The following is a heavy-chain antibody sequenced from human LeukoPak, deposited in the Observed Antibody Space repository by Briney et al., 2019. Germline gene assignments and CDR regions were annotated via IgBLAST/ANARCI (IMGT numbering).Heavy chain of an antibody. D-gene: IGHD4-11*01. CDR3: ARAEINDYNRY. CDR1: GYSIRSGYR. V-gene: IGHV4-38-2*01. CDR2: INYSGRT. J-gene: IGHJ4*02. Sequence: PSETLSLTCSVSGYSIRSGYRWGWIRQAPGKGLEWIGSINYSGRTYDNPSLKSRVTISIDTSKNQIFLKLRSTTAADTAHYYCARAEINDYNRYWGQGILVIVSS.